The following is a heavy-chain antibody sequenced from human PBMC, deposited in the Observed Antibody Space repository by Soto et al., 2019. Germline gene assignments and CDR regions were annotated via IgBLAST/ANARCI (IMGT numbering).Heavy chain of an antibody. V-gene: IGHV3-23*01. CDR3: ARALRGITGTTYYYYYMDV. CDR1: GFTFSSYA. J-gene: IGHJ6*03. CDR2: ISGSADST. D-gene: IGHD1-7*01. Sequence: GGSLRLSCAASGFTFSSYAMSWVRQAPGKGLEWVSTISGSADSTYSADSVKGRFTISRDNSKNTLSLHMSSLRAEDTAVYFCARALRGITGTTYYYYYMDVWGKGTTVTVSS.